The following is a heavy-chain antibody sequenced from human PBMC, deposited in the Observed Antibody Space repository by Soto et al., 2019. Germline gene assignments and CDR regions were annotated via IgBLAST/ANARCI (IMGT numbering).Heavy chain of an antibody. CDR1: GYTFTGYY. CDR3: ARGEYSSSSAENYYYYYGMDV. CDR2: INPNSGGT. Sequence: ASVKVSCKASGYTFTGYYIHWVRQARGQGLEWMGWINPNSGGTNYAQKFQGWVTMTRDTSISTAYMELSRLRSDDTAVYYCARGEYSSSSAENYYYYYGMDVWGQGTTVTVSS. V-gene: IGHV1-2*04. J-gene: IGHJ6*02. D-gene: IGHD6-6*01.